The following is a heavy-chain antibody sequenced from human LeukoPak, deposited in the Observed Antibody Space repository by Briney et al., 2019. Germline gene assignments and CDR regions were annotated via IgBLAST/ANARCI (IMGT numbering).Heavy chain of an antibody. J-gene: IGHJ6*02. Sequence: GGSLRLSCAASGFTFSSYSMNWVRQAPGKGLEWVSSISSSSSYIYYADSVKGRFTISRDNVKNSLYLQMNSLRAEDTAVYYCARDGYNLNYFGMDVWGQGTTVTVSS. D-gene: IGHD3-22*01. CDR3: ARDGYNLNYFGMDV. V-gene: IGHV3-21*01. CDR2: ISSSSSYI. CDR1: GFTFSSYS.